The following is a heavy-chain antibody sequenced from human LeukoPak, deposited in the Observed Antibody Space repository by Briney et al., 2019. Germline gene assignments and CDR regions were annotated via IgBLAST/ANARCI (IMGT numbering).Heavy chain of an antibody. CDR3: AKGLYSSSPDY. V-gene: IGHV3-9*01. D-gene: IGHD6-13*01. J-gene: IGHJ4*02. CDR1: GFTFDNYA. Sequence: GGSLRLSCAASGFTFDNYAMHWVRQAPGKGLEWVSGISWNSGSIGYADSVKGRFTISRDNAKNSLYLQMNSLRAEDTALYYCAKGLYSSSPDYWGQGTLVTVSS. CDR2: ISWNSGSI.